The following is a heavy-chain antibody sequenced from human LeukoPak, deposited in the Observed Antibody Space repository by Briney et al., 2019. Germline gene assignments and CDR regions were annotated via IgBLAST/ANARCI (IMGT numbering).Heavy chain of an antibody. CDR2: ISAYNGNT. J-gene: IGHJ5*02. Sequence: ASVKVSCKASGYTFTSYGISWVRQAPGQGLERMGWISAYNGNTNYAQKLQGRVTMTTDTSTSTAYMELRSLRSDDTAVYYCARGVYGDYVLDWFDPWGQGTLVTVSS. CDR1: GYTFTSYG. D-gene: IGHD4-17*01. CDR3: ARGVYGDYVLDWFDP. V-gene: IGHV1-18*01.